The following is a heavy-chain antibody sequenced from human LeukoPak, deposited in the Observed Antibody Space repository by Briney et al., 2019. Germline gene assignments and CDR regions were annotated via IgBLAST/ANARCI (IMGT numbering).Heavy chain of an antibody. CDR1: GFTFDDYA. CDR3: ARGRYYYYMDV. J-gene: IGHJ6*03. CDR2: INWDGTSI. Sequence: GGSLRLSCAASGFTFDDYAMSWVRQAPGKGLEWVSGINWDGTSIGYADSVKGRFTISRDSAKNSLYLQMNSLRVEDTASYYCARGRYYYYMDVWGKGTTVTISS. V-gene: IGHV3-20*04.